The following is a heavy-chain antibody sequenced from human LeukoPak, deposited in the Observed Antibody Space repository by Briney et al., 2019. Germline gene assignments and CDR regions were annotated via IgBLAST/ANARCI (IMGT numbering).Heavy chain of an antibody. CDR3: ARARYCSSTSCSQVFDY. D-gene: IGHD2-2*01. V-gene: IGHV1-2*02. Sequence: GASVKVSCKASGYTFTGYYMHWVRQAPGQGLEWMGWINPNSGGTNYAQKFQDRVTMTRDTSISTAYMELSRLRSDDTAVYYCARARYCSSTSCSQVFDYWGQGTLVTVSS. CDR2: INPNSGGT. CDR1: GYTFTGYY. J-gene: IGHJ4*02.